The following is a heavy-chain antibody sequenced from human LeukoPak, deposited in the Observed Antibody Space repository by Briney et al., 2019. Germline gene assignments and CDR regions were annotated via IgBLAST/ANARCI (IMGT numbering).Heavy chain of an antibody. Sequence: GGSLRLSCAASGFTFSDYYMSWIRQAPGKGLEWVSYISSSGSTIYYADSVKGRFTISRDNAKNSLYLQMNSLRAEDTAVYYCARDRGYYDILTGYYHDAFDIWGQGTMVTVSS. V-gene: IGHV3-11*01. J-gene: IGHJ3*02. CDR3: ARDRGYYDILTGYYHDAFDI. CDR2: ISSSGSTI. CDR1: GFTFSDYY. D-gene: IGHD3-9*01.